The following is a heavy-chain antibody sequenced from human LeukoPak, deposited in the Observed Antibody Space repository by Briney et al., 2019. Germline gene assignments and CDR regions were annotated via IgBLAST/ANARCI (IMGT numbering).Heavy chain of an antibody. Sequence: ASVKVSCKASGYTFTGYYMHWVRQAPGQGLEWMGRINPNSGGTNYAQKFKGRITMTRDTSISTAYMELSRLRSDGTAVYYCARVGGYCSGGSCYSTPEYFQHWGQGTLVTVSS. D-gene: IGHD2-15*01. J-gene: IGHJ1*01. CDR2: INPNSGGT. CDR3: ARVGGYCSGGSCYSTPEYFQH. CDR1: GYTFTGYY. V-gene: IGHV1-2*06.